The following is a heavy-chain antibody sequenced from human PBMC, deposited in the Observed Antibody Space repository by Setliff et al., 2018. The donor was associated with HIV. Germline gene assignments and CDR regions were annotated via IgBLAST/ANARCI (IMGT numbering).Heavy chain of an antibody. CDR3: AADLIIAGRLDYYYMDV. V-gene: IGHV1-69*05. Sequence: SVKVSCKASGYTFTSYDINWVRQAPGRGLEWMGGIIPVFGTANYAQKFQERVSITRDMSTSSAYMELSNLRSEDTAVYYCAADLIIAGRLDYYYMDVWGKGTTVTVSS. CDR2: IIPVFGTA. CDR1: GYTFTSYD. J-gene: IGHJ6*03. D-gene: IGHD6-6*01.